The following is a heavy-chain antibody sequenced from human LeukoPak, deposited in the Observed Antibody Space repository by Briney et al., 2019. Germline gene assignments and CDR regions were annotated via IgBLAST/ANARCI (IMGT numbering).Heavy chain of an antibody. CDR2: FDPEDGET. V-gene: IGHV1-24*01. CDR1: GYTLTELS. J-gene: IGHJ2*01. Sequence: ASVKVSCKVSGYTLTELSMHWVRQAPGKGLEWMGGFDPEDGETIYAQKFQGRVTMTEDTSTDTAYMELSSLRSEDTAVYYCATATGEAARDWYFDLWGRGTLVTVSS. CDR3: ATATGEAARDWYFDL. D-gene: IGHD6-6*01.